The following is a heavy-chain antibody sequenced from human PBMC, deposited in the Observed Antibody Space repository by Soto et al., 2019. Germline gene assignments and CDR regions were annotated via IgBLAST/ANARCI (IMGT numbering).Heavy chain of an antibody. CDR1: GGTFSSYA. D-gene: IGHD2-2*01. CDR3: ARSQGSSTSLEIYYYYYYGMDV. Sequence: QVQLVQSGAEVKKPGSSVKVSCKASGGTFSSYAISWERQAPGQGLEWTGGIIPISDTTNYAQKFQGRVTITADESTSTAYMELSSLRSEDTAVYYCARSQGSSTSLEIYYYYYYGMDVWGQGTTVTVSS. CDR2: IIPISDTT. V-gene: IGHV1-69*01. J-gene: IGHJ6*02.